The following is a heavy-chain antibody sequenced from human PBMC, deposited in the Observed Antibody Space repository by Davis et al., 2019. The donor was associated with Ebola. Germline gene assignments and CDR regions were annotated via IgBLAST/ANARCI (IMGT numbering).Heavy chain of an antibody. CDR3: ARDRYSSSSSEYFQH. Sequence: GGSLRLSCAASGFTFSSYSMNWVRQAPGKGLEWVSSISSSSSYIYYADSVKGRFTISRDNAKNSLYLQMNSLRAEDTAVYYCARDRYSSSSSEYFQHWGQGTLVTVSS. CDR2: ISSSSSYI. V-gene: IGHV3-21*01. CDR1: GFTFSSYS. D-gene: IGHD6-6*01. J-gene: IGHJ1*01.